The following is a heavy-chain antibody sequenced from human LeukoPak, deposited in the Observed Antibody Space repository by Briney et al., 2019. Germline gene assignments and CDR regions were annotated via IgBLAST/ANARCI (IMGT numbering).Heavy chain of an antibody. V-gene: IGHV3-53*01. D-gene: IGHD6-19*01. CDR1: GFTVSTNF. CDR2: IYNSGRT. CDR3: ARDISVATGAFDS. Sequence: AGGSLRLSCAASGFTVSTNFISWVRQAPGKGLEWVSVIYNSGRTFYADSVKGRFTISRDNSKNTLYLQMNSLRVEDTAVYYCARDISVATGAFDSWGQGTLVTVSS. J-gene: IGHJ4*02.